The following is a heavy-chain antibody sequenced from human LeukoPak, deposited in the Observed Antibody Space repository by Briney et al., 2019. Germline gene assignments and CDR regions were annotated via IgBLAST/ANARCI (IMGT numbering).Heavy chain of an antibody. CDR2: IFDTGRT. CDR1: GGSISSSNYY. CDR3: ARHRHDDFWSGTPLGY. J-gene: IGHJ4*01. Sequence: SETLFLTCTVSGGSISSSNYYWGWIRQPPGKGLDWIGSIFDTGRTYYNPSLKSRVTMSVDTSKNQFSLKMTSMTSADTAVYYCARHRHDDFWSGTPLGYWGQGTLVTVSS. D-gene: IGHD3-3*01. V-gene: IGHV4-39*01.